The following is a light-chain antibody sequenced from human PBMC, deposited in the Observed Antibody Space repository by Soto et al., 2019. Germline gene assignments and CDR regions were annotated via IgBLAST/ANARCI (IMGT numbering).Light chain of an antibody. CDR3: SSYTRTTLVV. CDR2: EVS. CDR1: SSDVGGYNY. Sequence: QSVLTQPASVSGSPGQSITISCTGSSSDVGGYNYVSWYQQHPGKAPKLMIYEVSNRPSGVSNRFSGSKSGNTASLTISGLQAEDEADYCCSSYTRTTLVVFGGGTKLTVL. V-gene: IGLV2-14*01. J-gene: IGLJ2*01.